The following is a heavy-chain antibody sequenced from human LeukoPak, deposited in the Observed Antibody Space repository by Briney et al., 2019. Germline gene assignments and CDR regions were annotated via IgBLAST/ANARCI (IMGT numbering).Heavy chain of an antibody. V-gene: IGHV4-34*01. Sequence: ASETLSLTCAVYGGSFSGYYWSWIRQPPGKGLEWIGEINHSGSTNYNPSLKSRVTISVDTSKNQFSLKLSSVTAADTAVYYCARHTNWFDPWGQGTLVTVSS. CDR3: ARHTNWFDP. J-gene: IGHJ5*02. CDR2: INHSGST. CDR1: GGSFSGYY.